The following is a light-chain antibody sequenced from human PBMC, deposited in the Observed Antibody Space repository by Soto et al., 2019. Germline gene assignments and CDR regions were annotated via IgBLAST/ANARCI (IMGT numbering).Light chain of an antibody. Sequence: QSDLTQPPSASGSPGPSVTISCTGTSSDVGAYKYVSWYQQYPGKAPKLMIYEVTKRPSGVPDRFSGSKSGNTASLTVSGLQAEDEADYYCTSYVGNDIWVFGGGTQVTVL. CDR3: TSYVGNDIWV. CDR1: SSDVGAYKY. J-gene: IGLJ3*02. V-gene: IGLV2-8*01. CDR2: EVT.